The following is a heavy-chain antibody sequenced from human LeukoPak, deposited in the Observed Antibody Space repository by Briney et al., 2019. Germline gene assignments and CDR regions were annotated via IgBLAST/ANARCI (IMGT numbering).Heavy chain of an antibody. J-gene: IGHJ4*02. CDR3: ARDGGMRGVDY. D-gene: IGHD3-16*01. CDR1: GGSISSGDYY. V-gene: IGHV4-30-4*01. Sequence: SQTLSFTCTVSGGSISSGDYYWSWIRQPPGKGLEWIGYIYYSGSTYYNPSLKSRVTISVDTSKNQFSLKLSSVTAADTAVYYCARDGGMRGVDYWGQGTLVTVSS. CDR2: IYYSGST.